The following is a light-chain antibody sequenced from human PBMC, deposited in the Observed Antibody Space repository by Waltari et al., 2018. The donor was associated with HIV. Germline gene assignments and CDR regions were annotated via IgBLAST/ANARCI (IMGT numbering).Light chain of an antibody. CDR1: QSISTLY. V-gene: IGKV3D-20*02. CDR2: ATS. CDR3: QQRSSWVT. J-gene: IGKJ4*01. Sequence: EIVLTQSPATLSLSPGARATLSCRASQSISTLYLAWYQQKPGQAPRRLIHATSRRSTGTPDRFSGSGSGTDFTLTISSLDPEDVAVYYCQQRSSWVTFGGGTKVQIK.